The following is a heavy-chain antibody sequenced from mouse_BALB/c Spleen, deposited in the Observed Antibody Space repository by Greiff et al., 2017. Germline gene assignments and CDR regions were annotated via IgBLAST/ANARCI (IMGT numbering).Heavy chain of an antibody. J-gene: IGHJ2*01. V-gene: IGHV1-15*01. D-gene: IGHD1-1*01. Sequence: QVQLQQSGAELVRPGASVTLSCKASGYTFTDYEMHWVKQTPVHGLEWIGAIDPETGGTAYNQKFKGKATLTADKSSSTAYMELRSLTSEDSAVYYCTRLTTVPFDDWGQGTTLTVSS. CDR2: IDPETGGT. CDR1: GYTFTDYE. CDR3: TRLTTVPFDD.